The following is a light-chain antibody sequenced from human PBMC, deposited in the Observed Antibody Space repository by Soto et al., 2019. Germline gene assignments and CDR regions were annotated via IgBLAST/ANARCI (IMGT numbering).Light chain of an antibody. V-gene: IGKV3-11*01. CDR1: QSVSSY. J-gene: IGKJ4*01. Sequence: EIVLTQSPATLSLSPGERATLSCRASQSVSSYLGWYQQKPGQAPRLLIYDASNRATGIPARFSGSGSGTDFTLTSSSLEPEDFAVYYCQQRSNWPPAFGGGTKVEIK. CDR3: QQRSNWPPA. CDR2: DAS.